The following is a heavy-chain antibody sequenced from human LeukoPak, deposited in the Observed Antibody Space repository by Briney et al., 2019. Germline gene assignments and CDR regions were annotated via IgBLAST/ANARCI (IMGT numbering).Heavy chain of an antibody. V-gene: IGHV3-30*02. J-gene: IGHJ4*02. D-gene: IGHD3-3*01. Sequence: GGSLRLSCAASGFTFTSYGTHWVRQAPGKGLEWVAFIRYDGSEKYYADSVKGRFTIFRDNSKNTLYLQMNSLRVEDTAVYYCTARYFWSGPASDYWGQGTLVTVSS. CDR1: GFTFTSYG. CDR3: TARYFWSGPASDY. CDR2: IRYDGSEK.